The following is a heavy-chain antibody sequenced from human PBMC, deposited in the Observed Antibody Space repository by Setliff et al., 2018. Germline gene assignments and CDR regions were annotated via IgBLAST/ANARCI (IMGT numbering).Heavy chain of an antibody. CDR3: AREVPLLGYCSGGSCYQPVFDY. J-gene: IGHJ4*02. V-gene: IGHV1-18*01. CDR1: GYTFTSYG. Sequence: GASVKVSCKASGYTFTSYGISWVRQAPGQGLEWMGWISAYNGNTNYAQKLQGRVTMTTDTSTSTAYMELRSLRSDDTAVYYCAREVPLLGYCSGGSCYQPVFDYWGQGTLVTVSS. D-gene: IGHD2-15*01. CDR2: ISAYNGNT.